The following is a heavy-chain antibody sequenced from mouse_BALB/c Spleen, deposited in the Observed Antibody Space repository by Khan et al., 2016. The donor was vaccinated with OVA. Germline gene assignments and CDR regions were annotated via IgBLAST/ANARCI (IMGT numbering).Heavy chain of an antibody. D-gene: IGHD2-3*01. V-gene: IGHV1S135*01. Sequence: VQLKQSGPELMKPGTSVKISCKASGYSFTTYYIHWVMQSHETSLEWIGYIDPFSGGTTYTQKFKGKATLTVDKSSSTAYIHLSNLTSEDSAVYYCTRHVYCAWFTYWGQGTLVTVSA. CDR3: TRHVYCAWFTY. CDR2: IDPFSGGT. CDR1: GYSFTTYY. J-gene: IGHJ3*01.